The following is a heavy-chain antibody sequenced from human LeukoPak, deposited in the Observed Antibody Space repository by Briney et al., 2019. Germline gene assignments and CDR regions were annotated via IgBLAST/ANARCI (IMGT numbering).Heavy chain of an antibody. CDR2: INHRGST. CDR3: ARKNPRTNVVGAVPRFWFDP. D-gene: IGHD1-26*01. Sequence: SETLSLTCAVYGGSFSNYYWSWIRQPPGKGLEWIGEINHRGSTNYNPSLKSRLTISGDTSKNQFSLKMTSVTAADTAVYYCARKNPRTNVVGAVPRFWFDPWGQGALVTVSS. V-gene: IGHV4-34*01. CDR1: GGSFSNYY. J-gene: IGHJ5*02.